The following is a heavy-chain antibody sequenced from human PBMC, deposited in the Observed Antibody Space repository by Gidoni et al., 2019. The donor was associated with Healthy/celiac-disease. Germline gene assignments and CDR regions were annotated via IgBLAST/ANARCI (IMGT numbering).Heavy chain of an antibody. CDR3: AKGPIVLMVYDVETPEYFQH. D-gene: IGHD2-8*01. CDR1: GFTFSSQS. J-gene: IGHJ1*01. CDR2: ISGSGGST. V-gene: IGHV3-23*04. Sequence: EVQLVESGGGVVQPGGSMRLHCAASGFTFSSQSMRWVRQAPGKGLEWVSAISGSGGSTYYADSVKGRFTISRDNSKNTLYLQMNSLRAEDTAVYYCAKGPIVLMVYDVETPEYFQHWGQGTLVTVSS.